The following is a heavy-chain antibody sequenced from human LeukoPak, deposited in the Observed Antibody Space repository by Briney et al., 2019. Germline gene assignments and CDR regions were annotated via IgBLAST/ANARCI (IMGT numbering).Heavy chain of an antibody. CDR1: GFSFSTYW. V-gene: IGHV3-7*01. CDR2: INQDGNGK. Sequence: GGSLRLSCEASGFSFSTYWMSWVRQAPGKGLEWVANINQDGNGKYYLDSVKGRFTISRDNAKNSLYLQINSLRAEDTAVYYCGRDMDVWGQGTTVTVSS. CDR3: GRDMDV. J-gene: IGHJ6*02. D-gene: IGHD3-10*01.